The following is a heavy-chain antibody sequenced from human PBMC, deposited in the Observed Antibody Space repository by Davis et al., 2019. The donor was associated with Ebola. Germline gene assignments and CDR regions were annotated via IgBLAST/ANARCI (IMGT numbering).Heavy chain of an antibody. CDR1: GYTFSNYG. D-gene: IGHD6-13*01. V-gene: IGHV1-18*01. Sequence: AASVPVSCKASGYTFSNYGISWVRQAPGLGLEWMGWISAYDGSTNYAQKLQGRVTVTKDTSATTAYMEVRGLTSDDTAVYFCARSQSTSWYGLFDYWGQGTLVTVSS. J-gene: IGHJ4*02. CDR3: ARSQSTSWYGLFDY. CDR2: ISAYDGST.